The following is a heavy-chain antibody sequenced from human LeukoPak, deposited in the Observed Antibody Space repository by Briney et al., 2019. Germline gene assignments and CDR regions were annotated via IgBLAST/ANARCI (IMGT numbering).Heavy chain of an antibody. CDR1: GGSFSGYY. V-gene: IGHV4-34*01. D-gene: IGHD2-2*02. CDR3: ARGRRPAAINYYYMDV. CDR2: INHSGST. J-gene: IGHJ6*03. Sequence: PSETLSLTCAVYGGSFSGYYWSWIRQPPGKGLEWIGEINHSGSTNYNPSLKSRVTILVDTSKNQFSLKLSSVTAADTAVYYRARGRRPAAINYYYMDVWGKGTTVNVSS.